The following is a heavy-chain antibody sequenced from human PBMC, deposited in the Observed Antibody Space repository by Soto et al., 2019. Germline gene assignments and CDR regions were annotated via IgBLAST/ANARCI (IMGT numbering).Heavy chain of an antibody. V-gene: IGHV3-7*03. CDR1: GLTFGHYW. CDR2: IKIGGSEK. D-gene: IGHD2-8*02. J-gene: IGHJ4*02. CDR3: ARELELVDGFDH. Sequence: EVQMLQSGGGMVQPGWSLRLSCVGPGLTFGHYWMSWVRQAPGKGLEWVANIKIGGSEKYYVDSVKGRLAISRDNAKNSVFLQLNSLRTEDTAVYYCARELELVDGFDHWGQGSLVIVSP.